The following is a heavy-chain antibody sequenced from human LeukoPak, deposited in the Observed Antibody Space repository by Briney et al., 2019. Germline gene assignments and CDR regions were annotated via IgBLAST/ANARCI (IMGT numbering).Heavy chain of an antibody. CDR1: GGSISSSSYY. J-gene: IGHJ4*02. Sequence: SETLSLTCPVSGGSISSSSYYWGWIRQPPGKGLEWIGTIYHSGSTYYNPSLKSRLAISVDTSKNQFSLRLSSVTAADTAIYYCARGLYCTNGVCPYYFDYWGQGTLVTVSS. D-gene: IGHD2-8*01. CDR2: IYHSGST. CDR3: ARGLYCTNGVCPYYFDY. V-gene: IGHV4-39*07.